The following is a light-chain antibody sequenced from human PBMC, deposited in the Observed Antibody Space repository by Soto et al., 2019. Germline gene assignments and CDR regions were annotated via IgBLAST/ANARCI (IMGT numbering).Light chain of an antibody. CDR1: KSDIGVYDF. CDR2: EVV. J-gene: IGLJ1*01. CDR3: KPYAASNTYV. V-gene: IGLV2-8*01. Sequence: QSVLTQPPSASGSPGQSVTISCTGTKSDIGVYDFVSWYQHHPGKAPRLIIYEVVQRPSGVPDRFSGSKSGNTASLTVSGLQAADEADYFCKPYAASNTYVFGSGTKV.